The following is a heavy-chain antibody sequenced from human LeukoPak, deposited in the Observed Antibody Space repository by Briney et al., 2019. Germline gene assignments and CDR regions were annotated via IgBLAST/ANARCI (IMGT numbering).Heavy chain of an antibody. D-gene: IGHD2-21*01. V-gene: IGHV4-39*01. Sequence: PSETLTLACSVSDDSIRTNSYYWGWIRQPPGKGLEWVGSLHFSGTPYYSPSLSSRVAVSRDTSNNQFSLTLKSVTATDTAVYFCTRGGDAHKLGNFWGPGIPVTVSS. CDR1: DDSIRTNSYY. J-gene: IGHJ4*02. CDR2: LHFSGTP. CDR3: TRGGDAHKLGNF.